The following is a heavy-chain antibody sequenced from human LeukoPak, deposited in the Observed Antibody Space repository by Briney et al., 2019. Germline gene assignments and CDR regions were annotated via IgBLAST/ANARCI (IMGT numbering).Heavy chain of an antibody. Sequence: PSETLSLTCAVYGGSISSYYWSWIRQPPGKGLEWIGYIYYSGSTNYNPSLKSRVTISVDTSKNQFSLKLSSVTAADTAVYYCASVGANWSQDYWDQGTLVTVSS. CDR3: ASVGANWSQDY. D-gene: IGHD1-1*01. CDR2: IYYSGST. CDR1: GGSISSYY. J-gene: IGHJ4*02. V-gene: IGHV4-59*01.